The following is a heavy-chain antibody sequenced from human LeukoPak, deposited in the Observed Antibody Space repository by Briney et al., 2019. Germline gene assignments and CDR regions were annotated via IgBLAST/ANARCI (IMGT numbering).Heavy chain of an antibody. J-gene: IGHJ5*02. V-gene: IGHV1-46*01. CDR2: INPSGGST. D-gene: IGHD6-19*01. CDR3: ARSSGWYSYWFDP. CDR1: GYAFTSYY. Sequence: GASXXVSCKASGYAFTSYYMHWVRQAPGQGLEWMGIINPSGGSTSYAQKFQGRVTMTRDTSTSTVYMELSSLRSEDTAVYYCARSSGWYSYWFDPWGQGTLVTVSS.